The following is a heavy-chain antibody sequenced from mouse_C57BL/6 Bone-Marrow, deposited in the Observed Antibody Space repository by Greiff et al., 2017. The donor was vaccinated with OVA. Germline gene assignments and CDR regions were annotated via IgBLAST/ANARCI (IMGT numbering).Heavy chain of an antibody. CDR1: GFTFSDYG. V-gene: IGHV5-17*01. CDR2: ISSGSSTI. J-gene: IGHJ3*01. Sequence: EVKLMESGGGLVKPGGSLKLSCAASGFTFSDYGMHWVRQAPEKGLEWVAYISSGSSTIYYADTVKGRFTISRDNAKNTLFLPMTSLRSEDTALYYCARPGGYAWFAYWGQGTLVTVSA. D-gene: IGHD2-2*01. CDR3: ARPGGYAWFAY.